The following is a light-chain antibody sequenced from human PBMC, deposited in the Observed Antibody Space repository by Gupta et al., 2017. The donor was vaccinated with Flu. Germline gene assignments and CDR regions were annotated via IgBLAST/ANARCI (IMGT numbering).Light chain of an antibody. Sequence: ETVLTQSPGTVSLSPGERATLSCRASQSVRNNYVAWYQQKPGQAPRLFIYGASSRATDIPERFSGSGSGTDFTLTISRLEPEDFAVYYCQQYGRSPTFGQGTKVEIK. CDR1: QSVRNNY. V-gene: IGKV3-20*01. CDR2: GAS. CDR3: QQYGRSPT. J-gene: IGKJ1*01.